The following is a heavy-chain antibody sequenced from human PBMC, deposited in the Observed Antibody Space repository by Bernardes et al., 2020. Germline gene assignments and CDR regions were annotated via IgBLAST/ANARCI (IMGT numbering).Heavy chain of an antibody. CDR3: ARHLRITIFGNYYYGMDV. J-gene: IGHJ6*02. D-gene: IGHD3-3*01. CDR2: IYYSGST. Sequence: SETLSLTCTVSGGSIRSSYWSWIRQPPGKGLEWIGYIYYSGSTNYNPSLKSRVTISVDTSKNQFSLKLSSVTAADTAVYYCARHLRITIFGNYYYGMDVWGQGTTVTVSS. V-gene: IGHV4-59*08. CDR1: GGSIRSSY.